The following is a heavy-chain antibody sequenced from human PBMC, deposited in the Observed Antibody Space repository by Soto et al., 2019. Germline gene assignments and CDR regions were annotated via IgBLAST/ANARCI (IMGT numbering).Heavy chain of an antibody. CDR3: ARHVPTARFVVVTAIRY. J-gene: IGHJ4*02. CDR1: GGSISSSSYY. Sequence: QLQLQESGPGLVKPSETLSLTCTVSGGSISSSSYYWGWIRQPPGKGLEWIGSIYYSGSTYYNPSLKSRVTISVDTSKNQFSLKLSSVTAADTAVYYCARHVPTARFVVVTAIRYWGQGTLVTVSS. V-gene: IGHV4-39*01. D-gene: IGHD2-21*02. CDR2: IYYSGST.